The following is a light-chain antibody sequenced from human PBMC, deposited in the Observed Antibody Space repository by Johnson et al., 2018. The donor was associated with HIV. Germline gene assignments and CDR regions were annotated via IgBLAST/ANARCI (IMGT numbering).Light chain of an antibody. CDR3: GTWDSSLSAHYG. V-gene: IGLV1-51*02. J-gene: IGLJ1*01. CDR2: ENN. Sequence: QSVLTQSPSVSAAPGQKVTISCSGSSSNIGNNYVSWYQQVPGTAPKLLIYENNKRPSGIPDRFSGSKSGTSAALGITGLQTGDEADYYCGTWDSSLSAHYGFGTGTKITVL. CDR1: SSNIGNNY.